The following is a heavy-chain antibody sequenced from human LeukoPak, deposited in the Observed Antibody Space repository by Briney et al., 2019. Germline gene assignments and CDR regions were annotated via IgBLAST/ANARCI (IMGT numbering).Heavy chain of an antibody. CDR2: IYSSGST. CDR1: GGSIRSSSYD. Sequence: SETLSLTCTVSGGSIRSSSYDWGWIRQPPGKGLEWIGSIYSSGSTYYNPSLKSRVTISVVTSKSQFSLKLSSVTAADMAVYYCARRRTDYYDSSGAFDMWGQGTMVTVSS. CDR3: ARRRTDYYDSSGAFDM. D-gene: IGHD3-22*01. J-gene: IGHJ3*02. V-gene: IGHV4-39*01.